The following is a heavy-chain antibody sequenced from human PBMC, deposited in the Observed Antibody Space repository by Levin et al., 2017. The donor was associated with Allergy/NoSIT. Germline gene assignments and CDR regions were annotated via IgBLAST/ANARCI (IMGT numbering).Heavy chain of an antibody. CDR1: GYTFTTYG. Sequence: ASVKVSCKASGYTFTTYGISWVRQAPGQGLEWMGWISTYNGKTNYAQKLQGRVTMTTDTSTSTAYMELRSLKSDDTAVYYCARESAGYDYQDYGDYAGGFDYWGQGTLVTVSS. J-gene: IGHJ4*02. V-gene: IGHV1-18*01. CDR3: ARESAGYDYQDYGDYAGGFDY. CDR2: ISTYNGKT. D-gene: IGHD4-17*01.